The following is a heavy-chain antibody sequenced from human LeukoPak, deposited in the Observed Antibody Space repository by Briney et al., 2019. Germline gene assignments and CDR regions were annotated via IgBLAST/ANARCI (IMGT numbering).Heavy chain of an antibody. CDR3: ARTYCNNTSCSFGCWFDP. D-gene: IGHD2-2*01. Sequence: GGSLRLSCAASGFTFSSYAMSWVRQAPGKGLEWVSAIVGSGGSTSYADSVKGRFTVSRDNSKNTLYLRMNSLRAEDTAVYYCARTYCNNTSCSFGCWFDPWGQGTLVTVSS. V-gene: IGHV3-23*01. J-gene: IGHJ5*02. CDR1: GFTFSSYA. CDR2: IVGSGGST.